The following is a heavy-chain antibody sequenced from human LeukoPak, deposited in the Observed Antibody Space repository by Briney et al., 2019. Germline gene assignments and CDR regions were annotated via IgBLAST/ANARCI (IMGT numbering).Heavy chain of an antibody. D-gene: IGHD3-22*01. CDR3: ARELDSSGSRNGFDY. CDR2: INTNTGNP. J-gene: IGHJ4*02. Sequence: ASVKVSCKASGYTFTSYAMNWVRQAPGQGLEWMGWINTNTGNPTYAQGFTGRFVFSLDTSVSTAYLQISSLKAEDTAVYYCARELDSSGSRNGFDYWGQGTLVTVSS. V-gene: IGHV7-4-1*02. CDR1: GYTFTSYA.